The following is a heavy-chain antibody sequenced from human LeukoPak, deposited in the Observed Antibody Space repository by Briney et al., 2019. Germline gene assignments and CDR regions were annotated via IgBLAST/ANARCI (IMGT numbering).Heavy chain of an antibody. V-gene: IGHV3-21*01. CDR3: ARFSSSWPFDY. Sequence: GGSLRLSCAASGFTFSTYSMSWVRQAPGKGLEWVSSISSSSSSTNYADSVKGRFTISRDNAKNSLYLQMNSLGTEDTAVYYCARFSSSWPFDYWGQGTLVTVSS. D-gene: IGHD6-13*01. CDR2: ISSSSSST. CDR1: GFTFSTYS. J-gene: IGHJ4*02.